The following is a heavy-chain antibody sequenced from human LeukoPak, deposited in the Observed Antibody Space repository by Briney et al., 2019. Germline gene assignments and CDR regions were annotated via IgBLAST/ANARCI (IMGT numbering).Heavy chain of an antibody. V-gene: IGHV4-34*01. CDR3: AGLGYSRSWRSYYYGMDV. J-gene: IGHJ6*02. Sequence: SETLSLTCAVYGGSFSGYYWSWIRRPPGKGLEWIGEINHSGSTNYNPSLKSRVTISVDTSKNQFSLKLSSVTAADTAVYYCAGLGYSRSWRSYYYGMDVWGQGTTVTVSS. D-gene: IGHD6-13*01. CDR2: INHSGST. CDR1: GGSFSGYY.